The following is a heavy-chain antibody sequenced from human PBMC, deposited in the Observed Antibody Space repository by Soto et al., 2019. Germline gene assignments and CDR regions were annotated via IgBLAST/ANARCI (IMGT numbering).Heavy chain of an antibody. CDR1: GFIFNNYA. CDR2: ASGRGGSA. V-gene: IGHV3-23*01. D-gene: IGHD3-10*01. CDR3: VRRAGGSVVLYYDL. J-gene: IGHJ2*01. Sequence: EVQLLESGGGLVQRGGSLRLSCAASGFIFNNYAMTWVRQAPGKGLEWVARASGRGGSAYCADTVKGRLTIARDNCNNTLYLQMTNVRCEDTAVYNCVRRAGGSVVLYYDLWGRGTLVSVFS.